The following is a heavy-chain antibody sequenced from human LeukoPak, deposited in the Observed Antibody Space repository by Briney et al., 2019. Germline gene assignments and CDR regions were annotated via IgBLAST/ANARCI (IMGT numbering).Heavy chain of an antibody. Sequence: PSETLSLTCTVSGGSISSSSYYWGWIRQPPGKGLEWIGSIYYSGSTYYNPSLKSRVTISVDTSKNQFSLKLSSVTAADTAVYYCARHGGHYFTMVRGVAFLDYWGQGTLVTVSS. V-gene: IGHV4-39*01. CDR1: GGSISSSSYY. D-gene: IGHD3-10*01. CDR3: ARHGGHYFTMVRGVAFLDY. J-gene: IGHJ4*02. CDR2: IYYSGST.